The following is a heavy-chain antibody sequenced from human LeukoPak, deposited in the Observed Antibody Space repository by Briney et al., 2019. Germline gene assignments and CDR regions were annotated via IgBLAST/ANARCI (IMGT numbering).Heavy chain of an antibody. CDR2: INHSGST. Sequence: PSETLSLTCAVYGGSFSGYYWSWIRQPPGKGLEWIGEINHSGSTNYNPSLKSRVTISVDTSKNQFSLKLSSETAADTAVYYCASSVGATTFLGHWGQGTLVTVSS. V-gene: IGHV4-34*01. CDR1: GGSFSGYY. D-gene: IGHD1-26*01. CDR3: ASSVGATTFLGH. J-gene: IGHJ5*02.